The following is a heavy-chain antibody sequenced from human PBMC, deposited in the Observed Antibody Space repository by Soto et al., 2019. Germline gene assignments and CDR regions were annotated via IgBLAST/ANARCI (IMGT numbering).Heavy chain of an antibody. D-gene: IGHD2-15*01. CDR3: AKDRARYCGGGSCYSIFAS. V-gene: IGHV3-30*18. J-gene: IGHJ4*02. CDR1: GFTFSSYG. CDR2: ISYDGSNK. Sequence: QVQLVESGGGVVQPGRSLRLSCAASGFTFSSYGMHWVRQAPGKGLEWVAVISYDGSNKYYADSVKGRFTISRDNSTNTLYLQMNSLRAEDTAVYYCAKDRARYCGGGSCYSIFASWGQGTLVTVSS.